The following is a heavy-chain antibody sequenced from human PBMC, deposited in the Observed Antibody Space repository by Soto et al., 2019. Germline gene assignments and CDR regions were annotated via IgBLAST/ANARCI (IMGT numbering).Heavy chain of an antibody. CDR1: GGTFSSYT. J-gene: IGHJ5*02. V-gene: IGHV1-69*02. D-gene: IGHD3-10*01. Sequence: QVQLVQSGAEVKKPGSSVKVSCKASGGTFSSYTISWVRQAPGQGLEWMGRIIPILGIANYAQKFQGRVTITADKSTSTAYMELSSLRSEDTAVYYCARSPLTGGDWFDPWGQGTLVTVSS. CDR3: ARSPLTGGDWFDP. CDR2: IIPILGIA.